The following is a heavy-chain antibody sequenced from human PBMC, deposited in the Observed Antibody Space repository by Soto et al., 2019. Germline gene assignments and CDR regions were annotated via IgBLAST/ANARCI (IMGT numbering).Heavy chain of an antibody. Sequence: QVQLQQWGAGLLKPSETLSLTCAVVGGSFSGYYWTWIRQPPGKGLEWIVELSHSGDTKYNPSLKSPVPISMDSSKNQFSLNMSSVTAADTSFYYCARYCGSSSSGGTWYLNLWGRGTLVTVSS. J-gene: IGHJ2*01. CDR2: LSHSGDT. D-gene: IGHD6-6*01. V-gene: IGHV4-34*01. CDR3: ARYCGSSSSGGTWYLNL. CDR1: GGSFSGYY.